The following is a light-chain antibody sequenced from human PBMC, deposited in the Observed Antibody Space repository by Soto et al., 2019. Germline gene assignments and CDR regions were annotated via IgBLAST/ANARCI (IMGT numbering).Light chain of an antibody. Sequence: QSVLTQPPSVSGAPGQRVTISCTGSSSNIGAGYDVHWYQQLPGTAPKLLIYGNSNRPSGVPDRFSGSKSGTSASLAITGIQAEDEADYYCQSYDSSLSWVFGTGTKLTVL. V-gene: IGLV1-40*01. CDR3: QSYDSSLSWV. CDR1: SSNIGAGYD. CDR2: GNS. J-gene: IGLJ1*01.